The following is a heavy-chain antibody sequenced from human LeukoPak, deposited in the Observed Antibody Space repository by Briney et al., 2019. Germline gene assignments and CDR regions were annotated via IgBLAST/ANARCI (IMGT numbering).Heavy chain of an antibody. V-gene: IGHV3-23*01. Sequence: PGGSLRLSCAASGFTFSSHGMNWVRQAPGEGLEWVSGIIPSGHTTYYADSVRGRFTISRDNSRNTLYLQMNSLRAEDTAVYYCAKDDRWLQFCCWGQGTLVTVSA. CDR1: GFTFSSHG. J-gene: IGHJ4*02. CDR3: AKDDRWLQFCC. D-gene: IGHD5-24*01. CDR2: IIPSGHTT.